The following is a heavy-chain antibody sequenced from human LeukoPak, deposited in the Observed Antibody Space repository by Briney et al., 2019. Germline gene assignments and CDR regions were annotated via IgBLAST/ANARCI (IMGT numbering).Heavy chain of an antibody. V-gene: IGHV3-23*01. CDR2: ISGSGDST. D-gene: IGHD5-18*01. CDR3: AKDHGYNYGYGFDY. Sequence: GGSLRLSCAASGFTFRSCAMNWVRQAPGKGLEWVSAISGSGDSTYYADSVKGRFTISRDNAKNTLYLQMNSLRAEDTAVYYCAKDHGYNYGYGFDYWGQGTLVTVSS. CDR1: GFTFRSCA. J-gene: IGHJ4*02.